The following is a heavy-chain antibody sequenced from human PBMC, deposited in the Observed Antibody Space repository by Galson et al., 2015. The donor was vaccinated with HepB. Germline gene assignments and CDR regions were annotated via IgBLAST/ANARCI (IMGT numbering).Heavy chain of an antibody. D-gene: IGHD6-19*01. J-gene: IGHJ4*01. V-gene: IGHV3-53*01. CDR2: IYSGGTT. Sequence: SLRLPCAASGFTFTTYAMSWVRQAPGKGLEWVSVIYSGGTTHYADSVKGRFAISRDSSKNTVYLQMNSLRVEDTAVYYCASSIVAGTQPLKYWGQGTLVTVSS. CDR3: ASSIVAGTQPLKY. CDR1: GFTFTTYA.